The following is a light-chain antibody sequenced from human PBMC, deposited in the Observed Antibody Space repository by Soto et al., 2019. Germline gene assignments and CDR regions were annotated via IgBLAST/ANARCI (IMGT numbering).Light chain of an antibody. CDR2: GAS. CDR1: QSISTTY. V-gene: IGKV3-20*01. Sequence: EIVLTQSPGTLSLSPGERVTLSCRASQSISTTYLAWYQHKPGQAPRLLIYGASSRATGIPDRFSGSGSGTDFTLTISSLQPEDIATYFCHQYDNLSQTFGPGTKVDIK. J-gene: IGKJ3*01. CDR3: HQYDNLSQT.